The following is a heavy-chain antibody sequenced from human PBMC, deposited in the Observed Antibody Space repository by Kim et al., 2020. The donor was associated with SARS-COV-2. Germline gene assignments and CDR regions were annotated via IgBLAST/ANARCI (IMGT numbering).Heavy chain of an antibody. CDR3: ARLRLLFNPPVYGMDV. CDR1: GYTFTSYA. J-gene: IGHJ6*02. V-gene: IGHV1-3*01. CDR2: INAGNGNT. Sequence: ASVKVSCKASGYTFTSYAMHWVRQAPGQRLEWMGWINAGNGNTKYSQKFQGRVTITRDTSASTAYMELSSLRSEDTAVYYCARLRLLFNPPVYGMDVWGQGTTVTVSS. D-gene: IGHD2-21*01.